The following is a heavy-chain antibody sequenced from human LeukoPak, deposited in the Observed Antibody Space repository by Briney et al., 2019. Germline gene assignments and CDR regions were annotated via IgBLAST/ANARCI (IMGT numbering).Heavy chain of an antibody. D-gene: IGHD3-22*01. CDR1: GFTFSSYG. CDR3: ARVQGRYYDSSGYLFDY. CDR2: ISGSGGST. V-gene: IGHV3-23*01. Sequence: GGSLRLSCAASGFTFSSYGMYWVRQAPGKGLEWVSAISGSGGSTYYADSVKGRFTISRDNSKNTLYLQMNSLRAEDTAVYYCARVQGRYYDSSGYLFDYWGQGTLVTVSS. J-gene: IGHJ4*02.